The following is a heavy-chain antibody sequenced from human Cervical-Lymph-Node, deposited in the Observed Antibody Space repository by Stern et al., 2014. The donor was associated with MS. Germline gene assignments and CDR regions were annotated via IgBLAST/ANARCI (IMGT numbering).Heavy chain of an antibody. Sequence: VQLVESGAEVKKPGSSVKVSCQASGGSFINNVISWVRQAPGQGLEWMGGTIPIFGTALYAQKFRGRVTITADESTRTAYRELSSLRSDDTAVYFCARAASTTSSYNFWGPGTLVTVSS. J-gene: IGHJ4*02. CDR2: TIPIFGTA. CDR3: ARAASTTSSYNF. V-gene: IGHV1-69*01. CDR1: GGSFINNV. D-gene: IGHD3-10*01.